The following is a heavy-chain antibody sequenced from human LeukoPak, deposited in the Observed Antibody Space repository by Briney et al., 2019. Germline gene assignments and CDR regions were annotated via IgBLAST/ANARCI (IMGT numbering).Heavy chain of an antibody. Sequence: PGGSLRLSCAASGFTFGSYAMSWVRQAPGKGLEWVSAISGSGGSTYYADSVKGRFTISRDNSKNTLYLQMNSLRAEDTAVYYCAKDHPILTGYYGPNYFDYWGQGTLVTVSS. CDR2: ISGSGGST. CDR1: GFTFGSYA. V-gene: IGHV3-23*01. J-gene: IGHJ4*02. CDR3: AKDHPILTGYYGPNYFDY. D-gene: IGHD3-9*01.